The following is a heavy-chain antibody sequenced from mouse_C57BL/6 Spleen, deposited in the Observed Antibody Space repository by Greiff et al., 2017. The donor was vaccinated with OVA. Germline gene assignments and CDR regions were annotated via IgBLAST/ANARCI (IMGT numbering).Heavy chain of an antibody. CDR1: GYTFTSYW. D-gene: IGHD3-2*02. Sequence: QVQLQQPGAELVRPGSSVKLSCKASGYTFTSYWMHWVKQRPIQGLEWIGNIDPSDSETHYNQKFKDKATLTVDKSSSTAYMQLSSLTSEDSAVYYGARRGDSSGYVGAMDYWGQGTSVTVSS. CDR2: IDPSDSET. V-gene: IGHV1-52*01. J-gene: IGHJ4*01. CDR3: ARRGDSSGYVGAMDY.